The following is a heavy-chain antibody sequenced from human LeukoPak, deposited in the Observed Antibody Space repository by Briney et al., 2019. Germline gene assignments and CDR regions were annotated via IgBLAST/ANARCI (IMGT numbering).Heavy chain of an antibody. Sequence: GESLKISCKGSGYSFTSYWIGWVRQMPGKGLEWMGIIYPGDSDTRYSPSFQGQVTISADKSISTAYLQWSSLKASDTAMYYCARRYCSSTSCYLGFDYRGQGTLVTVSS. CDR3: ARRYCSSTSCYLGFDY. CDR1: GYSFTSYW. CDR2: IYPGDSDT. J-gene: IGHJ4*02. V-gene: IGHV5-51*01. D-gene: IGHD2-2*01.